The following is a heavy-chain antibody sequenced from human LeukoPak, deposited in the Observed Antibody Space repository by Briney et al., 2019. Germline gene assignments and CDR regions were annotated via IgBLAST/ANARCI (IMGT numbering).Heavy chain of an antibody. CDR3: ARLGYYYYMDV. J-gene: IGHJ6*03. D-gene: IGHD1-26*01. CDR1: GFTVSSNY. V-gene: IGHV3-53*01. CDR2: IYSGGST. Sequence: GGSLRLSCAASGFTVSSNYMSWVRQAPGKGLEWVSVIYSGGSTYYADSVKGRFTISRDNSKNTLYLQMNSLRGEDTAVYYCARLGYYYYMDVWGKGTTVTISS.